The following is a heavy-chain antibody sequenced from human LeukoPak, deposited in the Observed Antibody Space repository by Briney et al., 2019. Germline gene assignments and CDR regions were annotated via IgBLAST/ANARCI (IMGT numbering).Heavy chain of an antibody. CDR1: GDSIRSYH. J-gene: IGHJ4*02. D-gene: IGHD6-19*01. Sequence: SETLSLTCTVSGDSIRSYHWSWIRQPPGKGLQWLGYIYYSGTTTYNPSLKSRVTISLHTSKNQFSLKLTSVTAADTAVYYCARVSTGWYHYFDSWGQGTLVTVSS. CDR3: ARVSTGWYHYFDS. V-gene: IGHV4-59*01. CDR2: IYYSGTT.